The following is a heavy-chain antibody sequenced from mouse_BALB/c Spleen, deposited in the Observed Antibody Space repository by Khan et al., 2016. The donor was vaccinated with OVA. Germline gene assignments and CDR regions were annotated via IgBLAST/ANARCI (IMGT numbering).Heavy chain of an antibody. J-gene: IGHJ2*01. Sequence: EVQLQESGPGLVKPSQSLSLTCTVTGYSITSGYAWNWIRQFPGNKLEWMGYISYSGVTSYTPSLKSRISITREPSKNQFFLQLNSVTTEDTATYYCARGNYYGYYFDYWGQGTTLTVSS. CDR1: GYSITSGYA. CDR3: ARGNYYGYYFDY. V-gene: IGHV3-2*02. D-gene: IGHD1-1*01. CDR2: ISYSGVT.